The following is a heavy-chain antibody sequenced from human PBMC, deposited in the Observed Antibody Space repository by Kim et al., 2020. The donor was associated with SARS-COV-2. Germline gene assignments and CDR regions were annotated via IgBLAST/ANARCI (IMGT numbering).Heavy chain of an antibody. D-gene: IGHD3-10*01. V-gene: IGHV1-69*04. Sequence: SVKVSCKASGGTFSSYAISWVRQAPGQGLEWMGRIIPILGIANYAQKFQGRVTITADKSTSTAYMELSSLRSEDTAVSYCARDSPGRELLLDYWGQGTLVTVSS. CDR3: ARDSPGRELLLDY. CDR2: IIPILGIA. J-gene: IGHJ4*02. CDR1: GGTFSSYA.